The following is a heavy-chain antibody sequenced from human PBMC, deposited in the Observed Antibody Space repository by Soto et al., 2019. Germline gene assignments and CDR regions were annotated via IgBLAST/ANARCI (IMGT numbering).Heavy chain of an antibody. CDR2: ISYDGSNK. J-gene: IGHJ4*02. V-gene: IGHV3-30*18. Sequence: GGSLRLSCAASGFTFSSYGMHWVRQAPGKGLEWVAVISYDGSNKYYADSVKGRFTISRDNSKNTLYLQMNSLRAEDTAVYYCAKDWHYDSSGYYSYPFDYWGQGTLVTVPQ. D-gene: IGHD3-22*01. CDR1: GFTFSSYG. CDR3: AKDWHYDSSGYYSYPFDY.